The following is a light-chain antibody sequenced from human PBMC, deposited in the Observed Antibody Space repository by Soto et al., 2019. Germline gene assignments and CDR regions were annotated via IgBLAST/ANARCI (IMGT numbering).Light chain of an antibody. V-gene: IGKV3-20*01. J-gene: IGKJ1*01. Sequence: EIVLTQSPGTLSLSAGERATLSCRASQSLSSNYLAWYQQKPGQTPTVLIYEASRRATGIPDRFSGSGSGTDFTLTISRLEPEDFAVYYCQQYDTSATFGQGTKVDIK. CDR1: QSLSSNY. CDR3: QQYDTSAT. CDR2: EAS.